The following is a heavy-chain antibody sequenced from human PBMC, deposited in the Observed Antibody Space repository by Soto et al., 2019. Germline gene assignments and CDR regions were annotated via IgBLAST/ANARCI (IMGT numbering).Heavy chain of an antibody. D-gene: IGHD3-10*01. CDR3: AQSPLWFGESYLFDY. V-gene: IGHV2-5*02. J-gene: IGHJ4*02. CDR2: IYWDDDK. Sequence: QITLKESGPTLVKPTQTLTLTCTFSGFSLSTSGVGVGWIRQPPGKALEWLALIYWDDDKRYSPSLKRRLTITKDTSKNQVVLTMTNMDPVDTATYYCAQSPLWFGESYLFDYWGQGTLVTVSS. CDR1: GFSLSTSGVG.